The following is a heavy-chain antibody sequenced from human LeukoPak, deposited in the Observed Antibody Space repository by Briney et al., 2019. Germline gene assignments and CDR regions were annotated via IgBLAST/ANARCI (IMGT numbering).Heavy chain of an antibody. CDR2: INPNSGGT. J-gene: IGHJ6*02. Sequence: ASVNVSCKASGYTFSGYYMHWVRQAPGQGLEWMGWINPNSGGTKYAQKSQGRVTMTRDTSISTAYMELSRLRSDDTAVYYCARNCSSTSCYEYYYYYGMDVWGQGTTVTVSS. CDR3: ARNCSSTSCYEYYYYYGMDV. V-gene: IGHV1-2*02. CDR1: GYTFSGYY. D-gene: IGHD2-2*01.